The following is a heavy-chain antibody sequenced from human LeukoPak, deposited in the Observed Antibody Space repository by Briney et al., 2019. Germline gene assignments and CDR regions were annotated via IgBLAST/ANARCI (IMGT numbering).Heavy chain of an antibody. CDR1: GGSFSGYY. J-gene: IGHJ4*02. CDR3: ARGGDSSGYVPYY. CDR2: INHSGST. Sequence: SETLSLTCAVYGGSFSGYYWSWIRQPPGKGLEWIGEINHSGSTNYNPSLKSRVTISVDTSKNQFSLKLSSVTAADTAVYYCARGGDSSGYVPYYWGQGTLVTVSS. V-gene: IGHV4-34*01. D-gene: IGHD6-19*01.